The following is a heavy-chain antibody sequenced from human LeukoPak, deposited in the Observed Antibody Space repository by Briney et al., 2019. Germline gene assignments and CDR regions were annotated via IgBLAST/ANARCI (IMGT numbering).Heavy chain of an antibody. CDR1: GFTFSSYA. CDR2: ISGSGGST. D-gene: IGHD2-2*01. J-gene: IGHJ4*02. Sequence: GGSLRLSCAASGFTFSSYAMSWVRQAPGKGLEWVSAISGSGGSTYYADSVKGRFTISRDNAKNSLYLQMNSLRAEDTAVYYCARLSTSEFDWGQGTLVTVSS. CDR3: ARLSTSEFD. V-gene: IGHV3-23*01.